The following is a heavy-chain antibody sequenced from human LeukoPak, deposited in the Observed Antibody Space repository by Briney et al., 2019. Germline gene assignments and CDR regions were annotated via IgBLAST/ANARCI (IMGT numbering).Heavy chain of an antibody. J-gene: IGHJ4*02. CDR2: ISNSGGST. V-gene: IGHV3-23*01. D-gene: IGHD3-22*01. CDR1: GFTFSSYA. Sequence: GGSLRLSCATSGFTFSSYAMSWVRQAPGKGLEWVSGISNSGGSTYYADSVKGRFTISRDNAKNSLFLQMNSLRAEETAVYYCARGEYYYDGGYWGQGTLVTVSP. CDR3: ARGEYYYDGGY.